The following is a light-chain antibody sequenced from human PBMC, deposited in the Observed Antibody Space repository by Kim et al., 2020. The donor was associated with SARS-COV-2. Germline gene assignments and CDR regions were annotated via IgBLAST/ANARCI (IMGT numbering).Light chain of an antibody. CDR2: DAS. Sequence: PGERATLSCRASQSVGTSLAWYQQKPGQAPRLLIYDASNRATGIPARFSGTGSATDFTLTISSLEPEDFAVYYCQRRSGWPLTFGGGTKVDIK. J-gene: IGKJ4*01. V-gene: IGKV3-11*01. CDR1: QSVGTS. CDR3: QRRSGWPLT.